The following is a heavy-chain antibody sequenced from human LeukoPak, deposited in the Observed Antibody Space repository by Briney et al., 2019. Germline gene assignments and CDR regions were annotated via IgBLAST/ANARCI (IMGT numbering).Heavy chain of an antibody. D-gene: IGHD1-26*01. V-gene: IGHV1-2*02. CDR1: GYTFTAHF. CDR3: ARGGGRYSYDY. Sequence: ASVKVSCKASGYTFTAHFFHWVRQAPGQGLEWMGWIIPNSGGTKYAQNFQGRITMTRDTSSSTVYMELRRLTSGDTAVYYCARGGGRYSYDYWGQGTLVTVSS. CDR2: IIPNSGGT. J-gene: IGHJ4*02.